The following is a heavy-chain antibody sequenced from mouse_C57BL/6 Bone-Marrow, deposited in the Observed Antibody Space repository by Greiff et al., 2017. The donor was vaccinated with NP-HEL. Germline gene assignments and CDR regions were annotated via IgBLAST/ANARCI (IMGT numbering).Heavy chain of an antibody. D-gene: IGHD1-1*01. CDR1: GFTFSSYA. Sequence: EVMLVESGGGLVKPGGSLKLSCAASGFTFSSYAMSWVRQTPEKRLEWVATISDGGSYTYYPDNVKGRFTISRDNAKNNLYLQMSHLKSEDTAMYSWARAYLLLRGFAYWGQGTLVTVSA. J-gene: IGHJ3*01. CDR2: ISDGGSYT. CDR3: ARAYLLLRGFAY. V-gene: IGHV5-4*03.